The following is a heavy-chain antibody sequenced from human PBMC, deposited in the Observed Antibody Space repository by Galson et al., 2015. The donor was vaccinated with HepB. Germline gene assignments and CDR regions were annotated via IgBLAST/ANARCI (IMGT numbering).Heavy chain of an antibody. D-gene: IGHD3-3*02. CDR2: ISWNSGSI. Sequence: SLRLSCAASGFTFDDYAMHWVRQAPGKGLEWVSGISWNSGSIGYADSVKGRFTISRDNAKNSLYLQMNSLRAEDTALYYCAKVFSRDYYMDVWGKGTTVTVSS. CDR1: GFTFDDYA. CDR3: AKVFSRDYYMDV. J-gene: IGHJ6*03. V-gene: IGHV3-9*01.